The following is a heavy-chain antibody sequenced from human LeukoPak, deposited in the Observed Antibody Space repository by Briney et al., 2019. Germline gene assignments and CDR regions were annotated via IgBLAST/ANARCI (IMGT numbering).Heavy chain of an antibody. CDR2: ITGSSDGT. Sequence: GGSLRLSCAASGFTFSTYGMSWVRQAPGKGPEWVSAITGSSDGTYYADSVKGRFTISRDNSKNTLFLQMNSLRAEDTAVYYCAKPLEFYDKTRYLTRIFDYWGQGTLVTVSS. J-gene: IGHJ4*02. D-gene: IGHD3-16*01. CDR3: AKPLEFYDKTRYLTRIFDY. V-gene: IGHV3-23*01. CDR1: GFTFSTYG.